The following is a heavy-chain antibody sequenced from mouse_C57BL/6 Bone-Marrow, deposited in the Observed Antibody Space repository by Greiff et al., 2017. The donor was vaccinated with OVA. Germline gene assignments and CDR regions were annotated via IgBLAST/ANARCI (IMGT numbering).Heavy chain of an antibody. V-gene: IGHV1-55*01. CDR2: IYPGSGST. J-gene: IGHJ3*01. CDR1: GYTFTSYW. Sequence: QVQLQQPGAELVKPGASVKMSCKASGYTFTSYWITWVKQSPGQGLEWLGDIYPGSGSTNYNEKFKSKSTLTVDTSSRTAYMQLSSLTSEDSAVYYCAREGYYGSSPAWFAYWGQGTLVTVSA. CDR3: AREGYYGSSPAWFAY. D-gene: IGHD1-1*01.